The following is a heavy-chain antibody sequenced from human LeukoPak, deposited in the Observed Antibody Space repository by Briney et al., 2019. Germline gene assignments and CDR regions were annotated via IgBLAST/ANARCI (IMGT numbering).Heavy chain of an antibody. CDR3: ARDSGGYSTLDY. J-gene: IGHJ4*02. Sequence: PSETLSLTCTVSGGSISSGGFHWSWIRQLPGKGLEWIGYIYHSGTTYYNPSLKSRVTISIDTSKNHFSLNLSSVTAADTAVYYCARDSGGYSTLDYWGQGTLVTVSS. CDR1: GGSISSGGFH. V-gene: IGHV4-31*03. CDR2: IYHSGTT. D-gene: IGHD2-15*01.